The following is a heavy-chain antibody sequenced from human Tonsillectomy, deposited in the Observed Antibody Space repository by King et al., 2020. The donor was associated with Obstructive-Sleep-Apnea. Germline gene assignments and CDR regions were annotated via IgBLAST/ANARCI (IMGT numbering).Heavy chain of an antibody. CDR1: GFTFSSYS. CDR3: ARDPPYPSDWFDP. J-gene: IGHJ5*02. Sequence: VQLVESGGGLVQPGGSLRLSCAASGFTFSSYSMNWVRQAPGKGLEWVSYISSSSSTIYYADSLKGRFTISRDNAKNSPYLQMNSLKAEDTAVYYCARDPPYPSDWFDPWGQGTLVTVSS. CDR2: ISSSSSTI. V-gene: IGHV3-48*01.